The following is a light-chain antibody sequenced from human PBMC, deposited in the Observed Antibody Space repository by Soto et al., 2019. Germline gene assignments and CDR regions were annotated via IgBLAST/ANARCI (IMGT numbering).Light chain of an antibody. CDR3: CSYAGSSTHYV. J-gene: IGLJ1*01. Sequence: QSVLTQPASVSGSSGQSITISCTGTSSDVGSYNLVSWYQQHPGKAPKLMIYEVSKRASGVSNRFSGSKSGNTASLTISGLQAEDEADYYCCSYAGSSTHYVFGTGTKVTVL. CDR1: SSDVGSYNL. V-gene: IGLV2-23*02. CDR2: EVS.